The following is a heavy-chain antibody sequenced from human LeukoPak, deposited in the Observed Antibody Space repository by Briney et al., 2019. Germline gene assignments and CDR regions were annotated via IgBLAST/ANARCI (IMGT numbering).Heavy chain of an antibody. CDR2: ISLSGSTV. J-gene: IGHJ4*02. V-gene: IGHV3-48*03. D-gene: IGHD3-10*01. CDR3: ARTMVRGVIYFDY. CDR1: GFTFSSSE. Sequence: GGSLRLSCAASGFTFSSSEMNWVRQAPGKGLEWISYISLSGSTVFYADSVKGRFTISRDNTKNSLYLQMNSLRAEDTAVYYCARTMVRGVIYFDYWGQGTLVTVSS.